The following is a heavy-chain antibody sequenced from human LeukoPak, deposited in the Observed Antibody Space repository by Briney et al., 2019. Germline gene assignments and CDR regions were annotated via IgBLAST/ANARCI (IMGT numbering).Heavy chain of an antibody. J-gene: IGHJ6*03. Sequence: PGGSLRLSCAASGFTLSSYNMNWVRQAPGKGLEWVSSISNDSSYIYNADSVKGRFTISRDNAKNSLYLQMNSLIAEDTAVYYCARDLNYYYYMDVWGKGTTVTVSS. CDR1: GFTLSSYN. CDR2: ISNDSSYI. CDR3: ARDLNYYYYMDV. V-gene: IGHV3-21*01.